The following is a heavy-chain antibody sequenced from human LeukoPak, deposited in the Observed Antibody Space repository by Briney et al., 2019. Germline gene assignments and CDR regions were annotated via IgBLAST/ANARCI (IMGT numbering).Heavy chain of an antibody. Sequence: PGGSLRLSCAASGFTFSSYWMHWVRQAPGKGLVWVSRISSDGSRTTYADTVKGRFTVSRDNAKDTLYLQMNSLTVEDTAMYYCVRGTGYLLFDSWGQGTLVTVSS. D-gene: IGHD6-25*01. CDR1: GFTFSSYW. J-gene: IGHJ4*02. CDR2: ISSDGSRT. V-gene: IGHV3-74*01. CDR3: VRGTGYLLFDS.